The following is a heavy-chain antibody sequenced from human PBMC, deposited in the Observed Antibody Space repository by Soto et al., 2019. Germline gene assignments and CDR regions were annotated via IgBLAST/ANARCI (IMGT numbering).Heavy chain of an antibody. CDR3: ARDPGVYSNYLRGYYYGMDV. CDR2: ISSSSSTI. V-gene: IGHV3-48*02. Sequence: SLRLSCAASGFTFSSYSMNWVRQAPGKGLEWVSYISSSSSTIYYADSVKGRFTISRDNAKNSLYLQMNSLRDEDTAVYYCARDPGVYSNYLRGYYYGMDVWGQGTTVTVSS. D-gene: IGHD4-4*01. CDR1: GFTFSSYS. J-gene: IGHJ6*02.